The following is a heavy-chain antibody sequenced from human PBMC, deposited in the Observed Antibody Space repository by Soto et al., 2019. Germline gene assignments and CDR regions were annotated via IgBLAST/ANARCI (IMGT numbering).Heavy chain of an antibody. J-gene: IGHJ4*02. V-gene: IGHV1-18*01. CDR2: ISAYNGNT. D-gene: IGHD3-9*01. CDR3: ARAYYDILTGYWKLCDY. Sequence: ASVKVSCKASGYTFTSYGISWVRQAPGQGLEWMGWISAYNGNTNYAQKLQGRVTMTTGTSTSTAYMELRSLRSDDTAVYYCARAYYDILTGYWKLCDYWGQGTLVTVSS. CDR1: GYTFTSYG.